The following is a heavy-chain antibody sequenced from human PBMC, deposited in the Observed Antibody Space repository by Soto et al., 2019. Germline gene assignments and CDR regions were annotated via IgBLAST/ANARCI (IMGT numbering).Heavy chain of an antibody. CDR2: ISSSRSTI. CDR1: GFTFSSYS. V-gene: IGHV3-48*01. Sequence: EVQLVESGGGLVQPGGSLRLSCAASGFTFSSYSMNWVRQAPGKGLEWVSYISSSRSTIYYADSVKGRFTISRDNAKTSLYLQMNSLRAEDTAVYYCARDCPGSSTTCYGNEWFDSWGQGTLVTVSS. CDR3: ARDCPGSSTTCYGNEWFDS. J-gene: IGHJ5*01. D-gene: IGHD2-2*01.